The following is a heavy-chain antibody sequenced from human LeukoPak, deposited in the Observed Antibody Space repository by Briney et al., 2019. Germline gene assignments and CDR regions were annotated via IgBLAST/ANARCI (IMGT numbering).Heavy chain of an antibody. V-gene: IGHV1-24*01. J-gene: IGHJ3*02. D-gene: IGHD3-22*01. CDR2: FDPEDGET. Sequence: ASVKVSCKVSGHTLTELSMHWVRQAPGKGLEWMGGFDPEDGETIYAQKFQGRVTMTEDTSTDTAYMELSSLRSEDTAVYYCASFKTGIVGDGYAFDIWGQGTMVTVSS. CDR3: ASFKTGIVGDGYAFDI. CDR1: GHTLTELS.